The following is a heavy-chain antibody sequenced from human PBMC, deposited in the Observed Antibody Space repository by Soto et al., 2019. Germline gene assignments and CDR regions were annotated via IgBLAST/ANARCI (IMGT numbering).Heavy chain of an antibody. D-gene: IGHD3-22*01. CDR3: ARHDDSSGYYLFDY. CDR1: GVSISSSNW. J-gene: IGHJ4*02. Sequence: ETLSLTCAVSGVSISSSNWWSWVRQPPGKGLEWIGEIYYSGSTYYNPSLKSRVTISVDTSKNQFSLKLSSVTAADTAVYYCARHDDSSGYYLFDYWGQGTLVTVSS. CDR2: IYYSGST. V-gene: IGHV4-4*02.